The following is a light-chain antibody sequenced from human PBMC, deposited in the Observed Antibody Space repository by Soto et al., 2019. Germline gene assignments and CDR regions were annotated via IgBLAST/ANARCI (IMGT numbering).Light chain of an antibody. Sequence: DIQMTQSPSSLSASVGDRVTITCQASQDIRNYLNWYQQKPGEAPKLLIYDASNLKTGVPSRFSGSGSGTDFTLSISSLQPEDFATYYCQQYDNLVSFTFGPGTKVEIK. V-gene: IGKV1-33*01. CDR3: QQYDNLVSFT. CDR2: DAS. CDR1: QDIRNY. J-gene: IGKJ3*01.